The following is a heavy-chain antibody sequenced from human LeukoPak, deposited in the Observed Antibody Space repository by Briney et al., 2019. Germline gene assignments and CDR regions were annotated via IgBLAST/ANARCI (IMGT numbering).Heavy chain of an antibody. CDR1: GYSFTSYW. J-gene: IGHJ4*02. Sequence: GESLKISCEGSGYSFTSYWIGWVRQMPGKGLEWMGSIYPGDSNTRYSPSFQGQVTISADKSISTAYLQWSSLKASDTAMYYCARASRDGYNQNFDYWGQGTLVTVSS. V-gene: IGHV5-51*01. D-gene: IGHD5-24*01. CDR2: IYPGDSNT. CDR3: ARASRDGYNQNFDY.